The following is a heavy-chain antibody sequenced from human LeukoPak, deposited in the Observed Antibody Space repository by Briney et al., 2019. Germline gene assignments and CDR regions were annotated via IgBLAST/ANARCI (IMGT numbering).Heavy chain of an antibody. J-gene: IGHJ5*02. CDR1: GGSISSYY. Sequence: PSETLSLTCTVSGGSISSYYWSWIRQPPGKGLEWIGYISYSGTTNYNPSLKNRVTISVDTSKNQFSLKLSSVTAADTAVYYCARGDNWFDPWGQGTLVTVSS. CDR3: ARGDNWFDP. V-gene: IGHV4-59*01. CDR2: ISYSGTT.